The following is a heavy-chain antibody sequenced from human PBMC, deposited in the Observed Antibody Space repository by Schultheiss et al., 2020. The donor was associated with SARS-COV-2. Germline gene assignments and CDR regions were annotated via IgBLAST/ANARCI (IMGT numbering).Heavy chain of an antibody. Sequence: GGSLRLSCAASGFTFSDYYMSWVRQAPGKGLEWVAVISYDGSNKYYADSVKGRFTISRDNSKNTLYLQMNSLRAEDTAVYYCARGDGSGSYYRLYYFDYWGQGTLVTVSS. J-gene: IGHJ4*02. CDR1: GFTFSDYY. D-gene: IGHD3-10*01. CDR3: ARGDGSGSYYRLYYFDY. V-gene: IGHV3-30*03. CDR2: ISYDGSNK.